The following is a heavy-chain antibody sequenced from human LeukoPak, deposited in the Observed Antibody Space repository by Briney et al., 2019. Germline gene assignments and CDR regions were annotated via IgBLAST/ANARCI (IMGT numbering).Heavy chain of an antibody. V-gene: IGHV1-8*01. CDR1: GFTFTSYD. D-gene: IGHD6-6*01. Sequence: NSGGSLRLSCAASGFTFTSYDINWVRQATGQGLEWMGWMNPNSGNTGYAQKFQGRVTMTRNTSISTAYMELSSLRSEDTAVYYCARGGRIAARRGNWFDPWGQGTLVTVSS. CDR2: MNPNSGNT. J-gene: IGHJ5*02. CDR3: ARGGRIAARRGNWFDP.